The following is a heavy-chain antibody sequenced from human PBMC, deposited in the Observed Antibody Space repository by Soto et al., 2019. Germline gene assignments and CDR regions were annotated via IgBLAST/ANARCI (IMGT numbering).Heavy chain of an antibody. CDR2: ISAYNGNT. CDR3: ARWGYCSGGSCYREYFQH. J-gene: IGHJ1*01. D-gene: IGHD2-15*01. V-gene: IGHV1-18*01. CDR1: GYTFTSYG. Sequence: QVQLVQSGAEVKKPGASVKVSCKASGYTFTSYGIIWVRQAPGQGLEWMGWISAYNGNTNYAQKLQGRVTMTTDTSTSTAYMELRSLRSDDTAVYYGARWGYCSGGSCYREYFQHWGLGTLVTVSS.